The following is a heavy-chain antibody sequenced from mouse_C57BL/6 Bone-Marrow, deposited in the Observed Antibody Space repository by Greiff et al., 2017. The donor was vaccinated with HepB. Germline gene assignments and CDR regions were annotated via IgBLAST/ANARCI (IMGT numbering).Heavy chain of an antibody. D-gene: IGHD1-1*01. Sequence: VQLKQSGPELVKPGDSVKISCKASGYSFTGYFMNWVMQSHGKSLEWIGRINPYNGDTFYNQKFKGKATLTVDKSSSTAHMELRSLTSEDSAVYYCARGDYYGSSGMAMDYWGQGTSVTVSS. V-gene: IGHV1-20*01. J-gene: IGHJ4*01. CDR3: ARGDYYGSSGMAMDY. CDR2: INPYNGDT. CDR1: GYSFTGYF.